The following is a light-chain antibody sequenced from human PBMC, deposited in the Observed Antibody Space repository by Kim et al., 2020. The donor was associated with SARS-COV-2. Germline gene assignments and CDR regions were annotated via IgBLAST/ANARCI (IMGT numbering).Light chain of an antibody. CDR3: QDYGSPWT. J-gene: IGKJ2*01. CDR2: GTS. V-gene: IGKV3-20*01. Sequence: EIVLTQSPGTLSLSPGERATLSCRASQSVRSSFLAWYQQKPGQAPRLLIYGTSSRATGIPDRFSGSGSGTDFTLTISRLEPEDFAVYYCQDYGSPWTFGQGTKLEI. CDR1: QSVRSSF.